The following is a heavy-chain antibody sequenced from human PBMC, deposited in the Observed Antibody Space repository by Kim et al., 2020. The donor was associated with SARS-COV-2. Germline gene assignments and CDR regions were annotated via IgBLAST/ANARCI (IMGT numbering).Heavy chain of an antibody. CDR3: ARVSSSWYLNWFDP. Sequence: SETLSLTCTVSGGSISSYYWSWIRQPPGKGLEWIGYIYYSGSTNYNPSLKSRVTISVDTSKNQFSLKLSSVTAADTAVYYCARVSSSWYLNWFDPWGQGTLVTVSS. CDR2: IYYSGST. D-gene: IGHD6-13*01. V-gene: IGHV4-59*01. J-gene: IGHJ5*02. CDR1: GGSISSYY.